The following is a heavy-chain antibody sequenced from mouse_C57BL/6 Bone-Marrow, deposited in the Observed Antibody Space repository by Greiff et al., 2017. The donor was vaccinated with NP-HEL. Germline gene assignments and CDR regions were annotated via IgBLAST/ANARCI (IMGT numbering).Heavy chain of an antibody. CDR3: ARRWGLLRSYFDY. Sequence: QVQLKQSGAELVRPGTSVKVSCKASGYAFTNYLIEWVKQRPGQGLEWIGVINPGSGGTNYNEKFKGKATLTADKSSSTAYMQLSSLTSEDSAVYFCARRWGLLRSYFDYWGQGTTLTVSS. CDR1: GYAFTNYL. D-gene: IGHD1-1*01. CDR2: INPGSGGT. V-gene: IGHV1-54*01. J-gene: IGHJ2*01.